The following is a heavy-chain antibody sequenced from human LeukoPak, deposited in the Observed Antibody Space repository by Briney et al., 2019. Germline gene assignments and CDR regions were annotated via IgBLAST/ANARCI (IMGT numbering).Heavy chain of an antibody. D-gene: IGHD5-18*01. Sequence: SETLSLTCTVSGGSISSSSYYWGWIRQPPGKGLEWIGSIYYSGSTYYNPSLKSRVTISVDTSKNQFSLKLSSVTAADTAVYYCARQGGGYSYGYYWFDPWGQGTLVTVSS. CDR3: ARQGGGYSYGYYWFDP. CDR2: IYYSGST. CDR1: GGSISSSSYY. J-gene: IGHJ5*02. V-gene: IGHV4-39*01.